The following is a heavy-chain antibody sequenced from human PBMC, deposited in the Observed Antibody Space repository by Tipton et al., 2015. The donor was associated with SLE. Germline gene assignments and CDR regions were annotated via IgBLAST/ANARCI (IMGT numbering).Heavy chain of an antibody. CDR2: IWYDGSKK. J-gene: IGHJ4*02. Sequence: SLRLSCAASGFTFRGYGMHWVRQAPGKGLEWVAVIWYDGSKKYYADSVKGRFTVSRDNSKNALDLQMNSLRAEDTAVYYCARGRGGYYGGDQGYFDYWGQGSLVTVSS. V-gene: IGHV3-33*01. CDR3: ARGRGGYYGGDQGYFDY. CDR1: GFTFRGYG. D-gene: IGHD4-23*01.